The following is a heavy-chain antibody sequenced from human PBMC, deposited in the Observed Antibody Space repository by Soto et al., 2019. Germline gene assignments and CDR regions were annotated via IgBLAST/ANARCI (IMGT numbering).Heavy chain of an antibody. J-gene: IGHJ5*01. CDR2: IIPFYGTA. Sequence: QVQLVQSGAEVKKPGSSVKVSCKASGDTFTNYAISWVRQAPGQGLEWMGGIIPFYGTAHYAQKFQDRVTIIADTSTSTADMELRSLRPEDTAVYYCARDLGGCSAGSCRYNWLDSWGQGTLVTVSS. V-gene: IGHV1-69*06. D-gene: IGHD2-15*01. CDR1: GDTFTNYA. CDR3: ARDLGGCSAGSCRYNWLDS.